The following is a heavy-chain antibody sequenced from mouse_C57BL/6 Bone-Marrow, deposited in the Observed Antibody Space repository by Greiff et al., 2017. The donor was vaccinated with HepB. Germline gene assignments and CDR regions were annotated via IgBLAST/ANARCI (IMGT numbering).Heavy chain of an antibody. D-gene: IGHD3-2*02. V-gene: IGHV14-2*01. CDR3: ASSDSSGYVLYFDY. Sequence: EVKVVESGAELVKPGASVKLSCTASGFNIKDYYMHWVKQRTEQGLEWIGRIDPEDGETKYAPKFQGKATITADTSSNTAYLQLSSLTSEDTAVYYCASSDSSGYVLYFDYWGQGTTLTVSS. J-gene: IGHJ2*01. CDR2: IDPEDGET. CDR1: GFNIKDYY.